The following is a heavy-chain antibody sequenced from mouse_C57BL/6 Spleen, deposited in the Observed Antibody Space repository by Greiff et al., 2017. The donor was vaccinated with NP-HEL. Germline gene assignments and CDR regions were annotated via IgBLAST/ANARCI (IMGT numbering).Heavy chain of an antibody. CDR1: GFTFSDYY. CDR3: ARAYSNYAWFAY. V-gene: IGHV5-12*01. D-gene: IGHD2-5*01. Sequence: EVKLVESGGGLVQPGGSLKLSCAASGFTFSDYYLYWVRQTPEKRLEWVAYISNGGGSTYYPDTVKGRFTISRDNAKKPLYLQMSRLKSEDTAMYYCARAYSNYAWFAYWGQGTLVTVSA. CDR2: ISNGGGST. J-gene: IGHJ3*01.